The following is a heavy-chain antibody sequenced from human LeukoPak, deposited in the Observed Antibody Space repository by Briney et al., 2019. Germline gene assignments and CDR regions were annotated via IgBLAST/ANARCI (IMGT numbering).Heavy chain of an antibody. CDR2: IIPILGIA. CDR3: ARETLTSSILDY. J-gene: IGHJ4*02. CDR1: GYTFTGYY. V-gene: IGHV1-69*10. D-gene: IGHD2-2*01. Sequence: SVKVSCKASGYTFTGYYIHWVRQAPGQGLEWMGWIIPILGIANYAQKFQGRVTITADKSTSTAYMELSSLRSEDTAVYYCARETLTSSILDYWGQGTLVTVSS.